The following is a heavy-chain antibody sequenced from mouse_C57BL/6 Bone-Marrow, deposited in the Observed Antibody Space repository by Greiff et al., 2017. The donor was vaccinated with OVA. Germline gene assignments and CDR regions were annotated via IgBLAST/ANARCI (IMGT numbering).Heavy chain of an antibody. CDR1: GFNIKDYY. Sequence: EVQLQQSGAELVKPGASVKLSCTASGFNIKDYYMHWVKQRPEQGLEWIGRIDPEDGETKYAPKFQGKATITADTSSNTDYLQLSSLTSEDTAVYYCARSRYDCDGVCYAMDYWGQGTSVTVSS. J-gene: IGHJ4*01. CDR2: IDPEDGET. D-gene: IGHD2-4*01. V-gene: IGHV14-2*01. CDR3: ARSRYDCDGVCYAMDY.